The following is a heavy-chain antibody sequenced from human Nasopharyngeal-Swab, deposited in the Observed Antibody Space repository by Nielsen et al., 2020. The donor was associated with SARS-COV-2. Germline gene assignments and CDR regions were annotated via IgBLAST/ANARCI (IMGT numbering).Heavy chain of an antibody. CDR3: VRGTLTLPGLDY. V-gene: IGHV3-64*02. D-gene: IGHD1-26*01. Sequence: GESLKISCAASGFTFNIYVIHWVRQAPGKGPEYVSAIGPDGGGIFYADSVKGRFTISRDNSKNTVWLQMGSLRAEDMAVYYCVRGTLTLPGLDYWGQGALVTVSS. J-gene: IGHJ4*02. CDR1: GFTFNIYV. CDR2: IGPDGGGI.